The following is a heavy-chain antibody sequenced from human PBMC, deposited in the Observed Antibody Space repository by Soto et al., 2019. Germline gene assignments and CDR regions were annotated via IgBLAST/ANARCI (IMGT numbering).Heavy chain of an antibody. J-gene: IGHJ4*02. V-gene: IGHV3-74*01. Sequence: GGSLILSCAASGFTFSSDWMHWVRQAPGKGLVWVSRINTDGSGTTYADSVKGRFTISRDNAKNMVYLQMNSLRAEDTAVYYCARDRAEPQHDYDYWGLGNLVTVSS. D-gene: IGHD1-26*01. CDR2: INTDGSGT. CDR3: ARDRAEPQHDYDY. CDR1: GFTFSSDW.